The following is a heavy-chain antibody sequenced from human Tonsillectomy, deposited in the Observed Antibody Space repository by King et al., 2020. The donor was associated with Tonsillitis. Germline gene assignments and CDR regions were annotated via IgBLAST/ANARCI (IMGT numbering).Heavy chain of an antibody. CDR2: IYGGGTT. Sequence: VQLVESGGGLMQPGGSLRLSCAASGFSVSSHYMSWVRQAPGKGLEWVSVIYGGGTTYYADFVKGRFTISRDNSENTPYLQMNSLRAEDTAMYYCARVNYYDSSGYWSPYYFDYWGQGTLVTVSS. CDR3: ARVNYYDSSGYWSPYYFDY. J-gene: IGHJ4*02. CDR1: GFSVSSHY. V-gene: IGHV3-53*01. D-gene: IGHD3-22*01.